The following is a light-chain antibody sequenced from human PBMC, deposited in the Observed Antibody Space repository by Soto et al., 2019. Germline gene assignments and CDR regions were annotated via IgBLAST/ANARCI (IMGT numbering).Light chain of an antibody. CDR3: SSYTSSSTVI. J-gene: IGLJ2*01. CDR2: DVS. Sequence: QSALTQPASVSGSPGQSITISCTGTSSDVGGYNYVSWHQQHPGKAPKLMIFDVSNRPSGVSNRFSGSKSGNPASLTISGLQAEDEADYYCSSYTSSSTVIFGGWTKLTVL. V-gene: IGLV2-14*01. CDR1: SSDVGGYNY.